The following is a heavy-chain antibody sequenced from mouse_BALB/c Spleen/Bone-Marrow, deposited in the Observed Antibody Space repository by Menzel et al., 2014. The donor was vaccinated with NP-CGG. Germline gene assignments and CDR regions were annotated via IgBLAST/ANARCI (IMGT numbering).Heavy chain of an antibody. CDR1: GFTFTDYY. J-gene: IGHJ1*01. CDR2: IRNKANGYTT. CDR3: ARDENVGIYWYFDV. V-gene: IGHV7-3*02. Sequence: EVMLVESGGGLVQPGGSLRLSCAASGFTFTDYYMSWVRQPPGKALEWLGFIRNKANGYTTYYSASVKGRFTISRDNSQSILYLQMNTLRAEDSATYCCARDENVGIYWYFDVWGAGTTVTVSS.